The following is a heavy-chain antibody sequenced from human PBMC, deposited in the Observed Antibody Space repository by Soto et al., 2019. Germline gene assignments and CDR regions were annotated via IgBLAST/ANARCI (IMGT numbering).Heavy chain of an antibody. J-gene: IGHJ6*03. D-gene: IGHD4-17*01. Sequence: GASVKVSCKASGYTFTSYGISWVRQAPGQGLEWMGWISAYNGNTNYAQKLQGRVTMTTDTSTSTAYMELRSLRSDDTAVYYCARDVWYGDDYYYYYMDVWGKGTXVTVSS. CDR1: GYTFTSYG. CDR2: ISAYNGNT. V-gene: IGHV1-18*01. CDR3: ARDVWYGDDYYYYYMDV.